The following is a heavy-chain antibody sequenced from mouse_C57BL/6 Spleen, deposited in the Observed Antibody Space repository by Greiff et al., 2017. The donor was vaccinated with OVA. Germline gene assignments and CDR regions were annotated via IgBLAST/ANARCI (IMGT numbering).Heavy chain of an antibody. V-gene: IGHV3-6*01. J-gene: IGHJ4*01. Sequence: EVQLQQSGPGLVKPSQSLSLTCSVTGYSITSGYYWNWIRQFPGNKLEWMGYISYDGSTNYNPSLKNRTAITRDTSKNQFFLKLISVTTEDTATYYCAKASAMDYWGQGTSVTVSS. CDR1: GYSITSGYY. CDR2: ISYDGST. CDR3: AKASAMDY.